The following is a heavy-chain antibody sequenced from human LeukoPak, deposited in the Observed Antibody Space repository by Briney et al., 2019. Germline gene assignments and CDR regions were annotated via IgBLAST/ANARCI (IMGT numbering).Heavy chain of an antibody. Sequence: GASVKVSCKASGGTFSSYAISWVRQAPGQGLEWMGIINPSGGSTSYAQKFQGRVTMTRDTSTSTVYMELSSLRSEDTAVYYCARLYCSSTSCNLDYWGQGTLVTVSS. CDR3: ARLYCSSTSCNLDY. CDR1: GGTFSSYA. CDR2: INPSGGST. D-gene: IGHD2-2*01. J-gene: IGHJ4*02. V-gene: IGHV1-46*01.